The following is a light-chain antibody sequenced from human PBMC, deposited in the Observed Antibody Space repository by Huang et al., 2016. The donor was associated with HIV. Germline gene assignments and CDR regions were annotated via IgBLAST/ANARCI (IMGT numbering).Light chain of an antibody. Sequence: DIVMTQSPDSLAVSLGERATVNCKSSQSVLYDSNNKNYLAWYQQKPGQPPKLIIYWASTRETGVPDRFSGSGSGTDFTLTISSLQAEDVAVYYCQQYYNAPITFGQGTRLEI. CDR1: QSVLYDSNNKNY. J-gene: IGKJ5*01. CDR3: QQYYNAPIT. CDR2: WAS. V-gene: IGKV4-1*01.